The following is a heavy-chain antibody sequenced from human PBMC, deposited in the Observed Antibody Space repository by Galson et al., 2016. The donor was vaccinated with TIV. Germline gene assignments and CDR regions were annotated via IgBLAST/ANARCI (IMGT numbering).Heavy chain of an antibody. CDR3: ARARYGDYFVY. Sequence: SVKVSCKASGDTFTGYYVHWVRQAPGQGLEWMGWIDPRSVATNYAQKFQGRVTMTRDTSISTAHMELTRLTPDDTAVYYCARARYGDYFVYWGQGTQVTVSS. D-gene: IGHD4-17*01. CDR2: IDPRSVAT. CDR1: GDTFTGYY. V-gene: IGHV1-2*02. J-gene: IGHJ4*02.